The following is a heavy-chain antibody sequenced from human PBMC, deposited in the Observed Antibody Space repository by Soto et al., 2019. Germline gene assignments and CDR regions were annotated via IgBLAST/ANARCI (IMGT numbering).Heavy chain of an antibody. D-gene: IGHD1-1*01. CDR1: GYIFSTYG. J-gene: IGHJ4*02. V-gene: IGHV3-30*18. Sequence: ESGGGVVQPGRSLRLSCAASGYIFSTYGLHWVRQAPGKGLEWVAVISYDGSNKYYADSVKGRFTISRDNSKNTLFLQMNSLRAEDTAVYYCAKDRGRGTGTNLFEYWGQGTLVTVSS. CDR3: AKDRGRGTGTNLFEY. CDR2: ISYDGSNK.